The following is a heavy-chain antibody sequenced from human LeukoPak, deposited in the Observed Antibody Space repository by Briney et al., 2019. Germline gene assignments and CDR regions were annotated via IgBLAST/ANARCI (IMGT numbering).Heavy chain of an antibody. V-gene: IGHV4-34*01. J-gene: IGHJ4*02. CDR2: ISHSGST. Sequence: SETLSLTCTVSGYSIGSGYYWSWIRQPPGKGLEWIGEISHSGSTNYNPSLKSRVTVSVDTSKNQFSLNLNSVTAADTAVYYCARRGQAGYLYWGQGTLVTVSS. CDR1: GYSIGSGYY. CDR3: ARRGQAGYLY. D-gene: IGHD6-25*01.